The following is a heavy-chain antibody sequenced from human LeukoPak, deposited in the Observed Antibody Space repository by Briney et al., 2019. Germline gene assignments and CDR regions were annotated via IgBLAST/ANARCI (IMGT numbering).Heavy chain of an antibody. CDR3: AILGGDIVVVPAAIPSDFDY. Sequence: ASVKVSCKASGGTFSSYAISWVRQAPGQGLEWMGRIIPILGIANYAQKFQGRVTITADKSTSTAYMGLSSLRSDDTAVYYCAILGGDIVVVPAAIPSDFDYWGQGTLVTVSS. D-gene: IGHD2-2*01. CDR1: GGTFSSYA. J-gene: IGHJ4*02. V-gene: IGHV1-69*04. CDR2: IIPILGIA.